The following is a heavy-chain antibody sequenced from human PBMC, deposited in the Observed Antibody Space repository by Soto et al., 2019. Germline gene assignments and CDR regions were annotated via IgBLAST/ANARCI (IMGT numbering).Heavy chain of an antibody. CDR1: GFTFSSYS. V-gene: IGHV3-48*01. J-gene: IGHJ6*03. Sequence: GGSLRLSCAASGFTFSSYSMNWVRQAPGKGLEWVSYISSSSSTIYYADSVKGRFTISRDNAKNSLYLQMNSLRAEDTAVYYCARDHHLSGRNYYYYYYMDVWGKGTTVTVSS. CDR3: ARDHHLSGRNYYYYYYMDV. CDR2: ISSSSSTI. D-gene: IGHD3-10*01.